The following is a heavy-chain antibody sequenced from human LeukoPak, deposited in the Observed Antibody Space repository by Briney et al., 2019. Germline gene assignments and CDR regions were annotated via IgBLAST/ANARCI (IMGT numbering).Heavy chain of an antibody. CDR1: GGSISSYY. CDR3: ARFYDFWSGYLV. J-gene: IGHJ6*02. V-gene: IGHV4-59*01. D-gene: IGHD3-3*01. Sequence: PSETLSLTCTVSGGSISSYYWSWIRQPPGKGLEWIGYIYYSGSTNYNSSLKSRVTISVDTSKNQFSLKLSSVTAADTAVYYCARFYDFWSGYLVWGQGTTVTVSS. CDR2: IYYSGST.